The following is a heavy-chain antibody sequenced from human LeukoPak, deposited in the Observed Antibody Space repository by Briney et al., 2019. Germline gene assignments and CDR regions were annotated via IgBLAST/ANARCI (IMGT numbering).Heavy chain of an antibody. D-gene: IGHD6-19*01. J-gene: IGHJ4*02. CDR3: ARASGYSSGWKPAAVDY. V-gene: IGHV3-21*01. CDR2: TSSSSSYI. CDR1: GFTFSSYS. Sequence: SGGSLRLSCAASGFTFSSYSMNWVRQAPGKGLEWVSSTSSSSSYIYYADSVKGRFTISRDNAKNSLYLQMNSLRAEDTAVYYCARASGYSSGWKPAAVDYWGQGTLVTVSS.